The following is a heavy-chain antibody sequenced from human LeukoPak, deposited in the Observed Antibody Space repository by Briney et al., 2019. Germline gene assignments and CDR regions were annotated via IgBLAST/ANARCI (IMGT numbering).Heavy chain of an antibody. V-gene: IGHV3-30*03. Sequence: PGGSLRLSCAASGFTFSSYGMSWVRQAPGKGLEWVAVISYDGSNKYYADSVKGRFTISRDNSKNTLYLQMNSLRAEDTAVYYCARDTPPGIRGLFDYWGQGTLVTVSS. CDR2: ISYDGSNK. D-gene: IGHD1-26*01. CDR1: GFTFSSYG. J-gene: IGHJ4*02. CDR3: ARDTPPGIRGLFDY.